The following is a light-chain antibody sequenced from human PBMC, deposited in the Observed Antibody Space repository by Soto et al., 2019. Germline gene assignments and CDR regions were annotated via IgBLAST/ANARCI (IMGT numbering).Light chain of an antibody. Sequence: EIVFTQSPCTLSLSPGERATLSCRARQSLSTSLAWYQQKPGQAPRLLIYGASSRATDIPDRFSGSGSGTDFTLTISRLEPEDFAVYYCQQYDSSPWTFGQGTKVDIK. CDR3: QQYDSSPWT. V-gene: IGKV3-20*01. J-gene: IGKJ1*01. CDR2: GAS. CDR1: QSLSTS.